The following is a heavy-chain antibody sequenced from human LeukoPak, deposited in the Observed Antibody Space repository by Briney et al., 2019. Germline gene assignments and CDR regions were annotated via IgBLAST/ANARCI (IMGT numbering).Heavy chain of an antibody. CDR2: INWNGGST. V-gene: IGHV3-20*04. Sequence: GGSLRLSCAASGFRFDDHGMSWVRQAPGEGLEWVSGINWNGGSTGYGDSVKGRFTISRDNAKNSLYLQMNSLRAEDTALYYCAGGDRNGWYFDYWGQGILVTVSS. J-gene: IGHJ4*02. CDR3: AGGDRNGWYFDY. D-gene: IGHD6-19*01. CDR1: GFRFDDHG.